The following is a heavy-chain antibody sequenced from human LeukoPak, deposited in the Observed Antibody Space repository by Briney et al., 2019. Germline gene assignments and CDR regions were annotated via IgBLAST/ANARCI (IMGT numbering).Heavy chain of an antibody. CDR3: ARETAAAFFDY. Sequence: GGSLRLSCAASGFTFSSYSMNWVRQAPGKGLEWVSYISSSSSTIYYADSVKGRFTISRDNAKNSLYLQMNSLRAEDTAVYYCARETAAAFFDYWGQGALVTVSS. V-gene: IGHV3-48*01. D-gene: IGHD6-13*01. CDR2: ISSSSSTI. CDR1: GFTFSSYS. J-gene: IGHJ4*02.